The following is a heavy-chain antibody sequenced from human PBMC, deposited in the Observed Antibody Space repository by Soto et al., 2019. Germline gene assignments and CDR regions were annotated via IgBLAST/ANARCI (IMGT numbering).Heavy chain of an antibody. D-gene: IGHD4-17*01. CDR2: IYYSGST. Sequence: SETLSLTCTVSGGSIRSYYWSWIRQPPGKGLEWIGYIYYSGSTNYNPSLNSRVTISVDTSKNHFSLKLSSVTAADTAVYYCARDVGDYPDYWGQGTLVTVS. CDR1: GGSIRSYY. CDR3: ARDVGDYPDY. V-gene: IGHV4-59*01. J-gene: IGHJ4*02.